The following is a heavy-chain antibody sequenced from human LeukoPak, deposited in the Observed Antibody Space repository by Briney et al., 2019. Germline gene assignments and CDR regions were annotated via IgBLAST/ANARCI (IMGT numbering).Heavy chain of an antibody. J-gene: IGHJ4*02. Sequence: GGSLRLSCAASRFTFSSYAMHWVRQAPGKGLEWVAVISYDGSNKYYADSVKGRFTISRDNSKNTLYLQMNSLRAEDTAVYYCARDLDGLIDYWGQGTLVTVSS. D-gene: IGHD3-9*01. CDR2: ISYDGSNK. V-gene: IGHV3-30*04. CDR1: RFTFSSYA. CDR3: ARDLDGLIDY.